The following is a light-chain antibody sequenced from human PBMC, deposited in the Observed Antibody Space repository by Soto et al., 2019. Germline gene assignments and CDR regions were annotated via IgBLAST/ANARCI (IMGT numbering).Light chain of an antibody. V-gene: IGKV3-20*01. Sequence: EIVLTQSPGTLSVSPGERATLSCRASQSVSNKYVAWYQQKPGQAPRVLIYGASSRATGIPDRFSGSGSGTDFTLTISGLEPEDFAVYYCHQYGLSPRTFGQGTKVEIK. CDR3: HQYGLSPRT. CDR2: GAS. J-gene: IGKJ1*01. CDR1: QSVSNKY.